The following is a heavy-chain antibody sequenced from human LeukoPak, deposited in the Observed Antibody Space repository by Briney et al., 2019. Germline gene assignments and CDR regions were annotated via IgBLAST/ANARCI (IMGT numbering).Heavy chain of an antibody. CDR2: ISSSSSYI. Sequence: GGPLRLSCAASGFTFRNYAMSWVRQAPGKGLEWVSSISSSSSYIYYADSVKGRFTISRDNAKNSLYLQMNSLRAEDTAVYYCASNIRDDYGYWGQGTLVTVSS. J-gene: IGHJ4*02. CDR3: ASNIRDDYGY. D-gene: IGHD4-17*01. V-gene: IGHV3-21*01. CDR1: GFTFRNYA.